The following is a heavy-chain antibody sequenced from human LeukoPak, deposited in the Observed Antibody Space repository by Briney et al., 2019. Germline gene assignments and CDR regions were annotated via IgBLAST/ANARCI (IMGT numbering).Heavy chain of an antibody. CDR2: ISSSGSTI. J-gene: IGHJ6*02. CDR1: GFTFSDYY. V-gene: IGHV3-11*01. D-gene: IGHD6-13*01. Sequence: GGSLRLSCAASGFTFSDYYMSWIRQAPGKGLGWVSYISSSGSTIYYADSVKGRFTISRDNAKNSLYLQMNSLRAEDTAVYYCARWYEAAAGTNPFYYYYGMDVWGQGTTVTVSS. CDR3: ARWYEAAAGTNPFYYYYGMDV.